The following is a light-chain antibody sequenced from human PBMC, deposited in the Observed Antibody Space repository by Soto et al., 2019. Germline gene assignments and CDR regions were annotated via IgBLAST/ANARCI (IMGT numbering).Light chain of an antibody. CDR3: QQANSFPLA. CDR2: IAS. CDR1: QGISSN. V-gene: IGKV1-12*01. Sequence: DIQMTQSPSSVSASVGDRVTITCRVSQGISSNLVWYPQKPGKAPNLLIYIASALQSGVPSRFSGSGSGTDFTITITSLQPEDFATYYCQQANSFPLALGQGTKVEIK. J-gene: IGKJ1*01.